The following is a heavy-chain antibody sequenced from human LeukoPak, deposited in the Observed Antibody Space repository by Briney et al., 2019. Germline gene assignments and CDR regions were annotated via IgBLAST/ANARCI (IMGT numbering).Heavy chain of an antibody. CDR1: RFTFSSYA. V-gene: IGHV3-23*01. CDR2: ISDSGDTA. J-gene: IGHJ5*02. Sequence: GGSLRLSCAASRFTFSSYAMTWVRQAPGKGLDWVSTISDSGDTAFYADSVRGRFTISRDNSKNTLYLQLKSLRVEDTAVYYCAKDRPRDYSSRQGFSDNWFDPWGQGTLVTVSS. D-gene: IGHD3-22*01. CDR3: AKDRPRDYSSRQGFSDNWFDP.